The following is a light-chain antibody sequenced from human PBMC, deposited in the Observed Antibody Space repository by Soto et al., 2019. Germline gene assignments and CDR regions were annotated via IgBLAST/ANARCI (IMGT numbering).Light chain of an antibody. CDR3: QQSYSTPVD. CDR2: AAS. CDR1: QSISSY. J-gene: IGKJ2*01. Sequence: DIQMTQSPSSLSASVGDRVTITCRASQSISSYLNWYQHKPGKAPRLLIYAASSLQSGVPSRFSGSGSGTDFALTISSLQPEDSAAYYCQQSYSTPVDFGQETKLEIK. V-gene: IGKV1-39*01.